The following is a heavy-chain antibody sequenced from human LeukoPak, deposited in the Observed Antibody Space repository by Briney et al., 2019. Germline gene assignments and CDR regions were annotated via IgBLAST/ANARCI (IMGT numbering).Heavy chain of an antibody. CDR1: GFTFSSYG. J-gene: IGHJ3*02. V-gene: IGHV3-23*01. D-gene: IGHD2-21*01. CDR3: AKDLAACGGDCYDAFDI. CDR2: ISGRGGST. Sequence: PGGSLRLSCAASGFTFSSYGMSWVRQAPGKGLEWVSAISGRGGSTYYADSVKARFTISRDNSKNTLYLQMNSLRAEDTAVYYCAKDLAACGGDCYDAFDIWGQGTMVTVSS.